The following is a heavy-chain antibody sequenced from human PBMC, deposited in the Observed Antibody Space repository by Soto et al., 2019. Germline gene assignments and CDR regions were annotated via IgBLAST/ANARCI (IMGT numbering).Heavy chain of an antibody. D-gene: IGHD3-9*01. V-gene: IGHV3-74*01. J-gene: IGHJ4*02. CDR2: INSDGSIT. CDR1: GFTVRNYW. CDR3: AMVLTGNPN. Sequence: GGSLRLSCAVSGFTVRNYWMHWVRQAPGKGPVWVSRINSDGSITTYADSVKGRFTISRDNSKNTLHLQMNNLRAEDTAIYYCAMVLTGNPNWGQGTPVTVSS.